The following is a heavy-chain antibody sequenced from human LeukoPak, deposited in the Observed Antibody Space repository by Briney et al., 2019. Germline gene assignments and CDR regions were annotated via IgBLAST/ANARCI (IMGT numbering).Heavy chain of an antibody. CDR3: ARDLGWIQLWPEGNFDY. J-gene: IGHJ4*02. Sequence: ASVKVSCKASGYTFTGYYMHWARQAPGQGLEWMGWINPNSGGTNYAQKFQGRVTMTRDTSITTAYMELSRLRSDDTAVYYCARDLGWIQLWPEGNFDYWGQGTLVTVSS. CDR2: INPNSGGT. CDR1: GYTFTGYY. V-gene: IGHV1-2*02. D-gene: IGHD5-18*01.